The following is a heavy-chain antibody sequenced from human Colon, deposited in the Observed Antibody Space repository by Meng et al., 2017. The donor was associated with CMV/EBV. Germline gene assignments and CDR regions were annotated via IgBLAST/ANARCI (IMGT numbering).Heavy chain of an antibody. D-gene: IGHD2-15*01. Sequence: SEPLSLTCTVSGASIRAGPYYWTWLRQHPVKGLEWIASIYYTGKTYFNPSLQSRVTISLGPAMNQFSLRLSYVTAADSAIYYCARDRCSGGVCLPYHYQGMDVWGQGTTVTVSS. J-gene: IGHJ6*02. CDR3: ARDRCSGGVCLPYHYQGMDV. V-gene: IGHV4-31*03. CDR1: GASIRAGPYY. CDR2: IYYTGKT.